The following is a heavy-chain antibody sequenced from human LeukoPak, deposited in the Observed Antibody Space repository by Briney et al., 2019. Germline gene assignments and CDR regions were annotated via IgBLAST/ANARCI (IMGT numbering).Heavy chain of an antibody. J-gene: IGHJ4*02. D-gene: IGHD3-16*01. V-gene: IGHV3-23*01. CDR3: AKDYAVGSIDY. CDR1: GFTFSGFA. CDR2: ISRSGEST. Sequence: GGSLRLSCAASGFTFSGFAMSWIRQAPGKGLELVSSISRSGESTFYADSVRGRFTISRDNSKNTVSLQMESLRAEDTALYYCAKDYAVGSIDYWGQGTLVTVSS.